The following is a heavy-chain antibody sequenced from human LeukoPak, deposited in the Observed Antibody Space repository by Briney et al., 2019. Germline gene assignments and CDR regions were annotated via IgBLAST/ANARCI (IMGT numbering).Heavy chain of an antibody. CDR2: VFYSGSS. Sequence: PSETLSLTCTGSGGSISSNSYYWGWIRQPPGKGLEWIGNVFYSGSSNYNPSLKSRVTISVDTSKNQFSLKLRSVTAADTAVYYCARALLHYYDSSGYYSDLWGPIYFDYWGQGTLVTVSS. D-gene: IGHD3-22*01. J-gene: IGHJ4*02. CDR1: GGSISSNSYY. CDR3: ARALLHYYDSSGYYSDLWGPIYFDY. V-gene: IGHV4-39*01.